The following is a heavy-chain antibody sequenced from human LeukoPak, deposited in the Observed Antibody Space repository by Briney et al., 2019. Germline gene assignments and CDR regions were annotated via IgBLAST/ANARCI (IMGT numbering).Heavy chain of an antibody. D-gene: IGHD2-2*01. J-gene: IGHJ4*02. V-gene: IGHV6-1*01. CDR3: ARASCSSTSYQRNFDS. Sequence: SQTLSLTCAISGDSVSSNSAAWSWIRQSPSSGLEWLGRTYYRSKWYNDYAVSVKSRITINPDTSKNQFSLQLNSVTPEDTAVYYCARASCSSTSYQRNFDSWGQGTLVTVSS. CDR1: GDSVSSNSAA. CDR2: TYYRSKWYN.